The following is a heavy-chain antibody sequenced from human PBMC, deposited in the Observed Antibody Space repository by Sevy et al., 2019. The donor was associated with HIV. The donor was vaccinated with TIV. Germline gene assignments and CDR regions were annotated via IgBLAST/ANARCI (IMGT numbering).Heavy chain of an antibody. J-gene: IGHJ4*02. V-gene: IGHV4-59*01. CDR3: GRAGGYGSGSYYY. Sequence: SETLSLTCTVSGGSISSYYWSWIRQPPGKGLEWIGYIYYSGSTNYNPSLKSRVTISVDTSKNQFSLKLSSVTAADTAVYYCGRAGGYGSGSYYYWGQGTLVTVSS. D-gene: IGHD3-10*01. CDR2: IYYSGST. CDR1: GGSISSYY.